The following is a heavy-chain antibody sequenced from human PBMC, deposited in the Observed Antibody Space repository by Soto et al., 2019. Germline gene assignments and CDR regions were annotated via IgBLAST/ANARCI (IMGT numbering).Heavy chain of an antibody. Sequence: EVQLVESGGGLVQPGGSLRLSCAASGFTLSSYWLHWVRQAPGKGLVWVSRINSDGSTTSYADSVKGRFTISRDNAKNTLDLQMNSLRVEDTAVYYCARDLTGSGTYWGQGTLVTVSS. D-gene: IGHD2-15*01. CDR1: GFTLSSYW. V-gene: IGHV3-74*01. CDR2: INSDGSTT. J-gene: IGHJ4*02. CDR3: ARDLTGSGTY.